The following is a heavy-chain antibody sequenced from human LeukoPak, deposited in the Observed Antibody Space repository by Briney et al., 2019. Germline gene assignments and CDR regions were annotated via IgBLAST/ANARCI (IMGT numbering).Heavy chain of an antibody. Sequence: PGRSLRLSCAASGFTFSSNSMNWVRQAPGKGLEWVSFISSSSSYIYYADSLKGRFTISRDNAKNSLYLQMNSLRAEDTAVYYCARGTMFPYYFDYWGQGTLVTVSS. CDR3: ARGTMFPYYFDY. V-gene: IGHV3-21*01. CDR2: ISSSSSYI. D-gene: IGHD3-10*02. CDR1: GFTFSSNS. J-gene: IGHJ4*02.